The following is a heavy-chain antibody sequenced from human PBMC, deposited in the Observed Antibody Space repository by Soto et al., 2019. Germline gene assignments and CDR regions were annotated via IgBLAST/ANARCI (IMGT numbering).Heavy chain of an antibody. Sequence: PVESLKISCKGSGYSFTSYWIGWVRQMPGKGLEWMGIIYPGDSDTRYSPSFQGQVTISADKSISTAYLQWSSLKASDTAMYYRARHAVYSGYETIYYYYMDVWGKGTTVTVSS. D-gene: IGHD5-12*01. CDR3: ARHAVYSGYETIYYYYMDV. V-gene: IGHV5-51*01. J-gene: IGHJ6*03. CDR2: IYPGDSDT. CDR1: GYSFTSYW.